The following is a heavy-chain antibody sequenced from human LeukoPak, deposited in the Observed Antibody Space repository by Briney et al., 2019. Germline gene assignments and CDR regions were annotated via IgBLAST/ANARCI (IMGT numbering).Heavy chain of an antibody. D-gene: IGHD3-10*01. J-gene: IGHJ6*02. CDR2: INHSGST. CDR1: GGSFSGYY. CDR3: ARATHYYYYYYYGMDV. V-gene: IGHV4-34*01. Sequence: SETLSLTCAVYGGSFSGYYWSWIRQPPGKGLEWIGEINHSGSTNYNPSLKSRVTISVDTFKNQFSLKLSSVTAADTAVYYCARATHYYYYYYYGMDVWGQGTTVTVSS.